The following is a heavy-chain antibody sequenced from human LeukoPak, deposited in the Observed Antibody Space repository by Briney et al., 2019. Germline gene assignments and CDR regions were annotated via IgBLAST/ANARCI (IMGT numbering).Heavy chain of an antibody. V-gene: IGHV1-69*06. J-gene: IGHJ6*01. D-gene: IGHD3-22*01. CDR3: ARAFGWLLQDYYYYGMDV. CDR2: IIPIFGTA. Sequence: SVKVSCKASGGTFSSYAISWVRQAPGQGLEWMGGIIPIFGTANYAQKFQGRVTITADKSTSTAYMELSSLRSEDTAVYYCARAFGWLLQDYYYYGMDVWGKGPRSPSPQ. CDR1: GGTFSSYA.